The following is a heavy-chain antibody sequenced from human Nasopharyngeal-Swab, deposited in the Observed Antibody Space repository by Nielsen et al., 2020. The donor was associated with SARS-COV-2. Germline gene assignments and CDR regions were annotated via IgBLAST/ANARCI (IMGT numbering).Heavy chain of an antibody. J-gene: IGHJ4*02. V-gene: IGHV1-18*01. CDR3: ARDPPLGGGIAVAGLDY. D-gene: IGHD6-19*01. CDR2: ISAYNGNT. Sequence: WVRQAPGQGLEWMGWISAYNGNTNYAQRLQGRVTMTTDTSTSTAYMELRSLRSDDTAVYYCARDPPLGGGIAVAGLDYWGQGALVTVSS.